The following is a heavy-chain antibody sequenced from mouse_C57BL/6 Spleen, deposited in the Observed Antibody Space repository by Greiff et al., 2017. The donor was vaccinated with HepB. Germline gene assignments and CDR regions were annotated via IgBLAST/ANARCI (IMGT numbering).Heavy chain of an antibody. Sequence: QVTLKESGPGILQSSQTLSLTCSFSGFSLSTSGMGVSWIRQPSGKGLEWLAHIYWDDDKRYNPSLKSRLTISKDTSRNQVFLKITSVDTADTATYDCARSYDGYYRFDYWGQGTTLTVSS. CDR1: GFSLSTSGMG. J-gene: IGHJ2*01. CDR3: ARSYDGYYRFDY. V-gene: IGHV8-12*01. CDR2: IYWDDDK. D-gene: IGHD2-3*01.